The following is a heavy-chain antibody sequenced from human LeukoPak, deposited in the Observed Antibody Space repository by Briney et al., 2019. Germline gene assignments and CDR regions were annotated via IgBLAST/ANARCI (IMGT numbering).Heavy chain of an antibody. CDR3: AKHLQYSHTDV. J-gene: IGHJ6*04. D-gene: IGHD2-15*01. Sequence: SETLSLTCTVSGGSISSYYWSWIRQPPGKGLEWIGYIYYSGSTNYNPSLKSRVTISVDTSKNQFSLNLSSVTAADTAVYYCAKHLQYSHTDVWGKGTTVTVPS. V-gene: IGHV4-59*08. CDR2: IYYSGST. CDR1: GGSISSYY.